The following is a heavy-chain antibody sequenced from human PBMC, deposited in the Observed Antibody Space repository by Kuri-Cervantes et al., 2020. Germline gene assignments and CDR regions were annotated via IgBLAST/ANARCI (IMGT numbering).Heavy chain of an antibody. CDR2: ISYDGSYE. D-gene: IGHD1-26*01. CDR3: AARPLWELLRRDAFDI. Sequence: GESLKISCAASEFTFSNYGMHWVRQAPGKGLEWVAVISYDGSYEYYADSVKGRFTISRDNSKNTLYLQMNSLRAEDTAVYYCAARPLWELLRRDAFDIWGQGTMVTVSS. V-gene: IGHV3-30*03. CDR1: EFTFSNYG. J-gene: IGHJ3*02.